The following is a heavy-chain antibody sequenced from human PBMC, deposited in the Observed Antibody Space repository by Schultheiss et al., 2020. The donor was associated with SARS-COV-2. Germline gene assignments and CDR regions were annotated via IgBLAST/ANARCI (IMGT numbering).Heavy chain of an antibody. Sequence: ASVKVSCKASGYIFTDYYMHWVRQAPGQELGWMGRINPNSGGTNYAQKFQGRVTMTRDTSISTAYMELSRLRSDDTAVYYCARGGYGFEAYYYYYGMDVWGQGTTVTVSS. D-gene: IGHD5-18*01. V-gene: IGHV1-2*06. CDR2: INPNSGGT. CDR1: GYIFTDYY. CDR3: ARGGYGFEAYYYYYGMDV. J-gene: IGHJ6*02.